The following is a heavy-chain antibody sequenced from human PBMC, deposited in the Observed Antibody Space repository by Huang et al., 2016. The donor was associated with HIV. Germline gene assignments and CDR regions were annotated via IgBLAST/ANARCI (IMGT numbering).Heavy chain of an antibody. J-gene: IGHJ4*02. CDR2: INSDGSST. V-gene: IGHV3-74*01. CDR3: ARDSQQWLVEDY. CDR1: GFTFSSYW. D-gene: IGHD6-19*01. Sequence: EVQLVESGGGLVQPGGSLRLSCAASGFTFSSYWRHWVRQAPGKGLVCVSRINSDGSSTSYADSVKGRFTISRDNAKNTLYLQMNSLRAEDTAVYYCARDSQQWLVEDYWGQGTLVTVSS.